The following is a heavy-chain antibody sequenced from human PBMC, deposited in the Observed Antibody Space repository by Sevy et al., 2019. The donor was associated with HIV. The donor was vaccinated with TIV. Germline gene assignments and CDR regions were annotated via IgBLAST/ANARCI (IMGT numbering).Heavy chain of an antibody. CDR3: AKDQGYCSSTSCYSDY. CDR1: GFTFISYA. J-gene: IGHJ4*02. V-gene: IGHV3-23*01. CDR2: ISGSGGRT. D-gene: IGHD2-2*01. Sequence: GGSLRLSCAASGFTFISYAMSWVRQAPGKGLEWVSAISGSGGRTYYADSVKGRFTISRDNSKNTLYLQMNSLRAEDPAVYHCAKDQGYCSSTSCYSDYWGQGTLVTVSS.